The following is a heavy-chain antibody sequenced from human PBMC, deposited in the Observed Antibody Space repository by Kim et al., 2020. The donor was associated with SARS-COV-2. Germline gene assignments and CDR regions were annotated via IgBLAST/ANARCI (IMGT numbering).Heavy chain of an antibody. D-gene: IGHD3-10*01. Sequence: ASVKVSCKGSGYSFTDYTIQWVRQAPGQRPEWMGWINADDGSTKYSQNLQGRVTFTRDTSASTAYMELRSLRAEDTAVYYCARDYGELLWFGYDYWGQGTLVTVSS. J-gene: IGHJ4*02. V-gene: IGHV1-3*01. CDR1: GYSFTDYT. CDR2: INADDGST. CDR3: ARDYGELLWFGYDY.